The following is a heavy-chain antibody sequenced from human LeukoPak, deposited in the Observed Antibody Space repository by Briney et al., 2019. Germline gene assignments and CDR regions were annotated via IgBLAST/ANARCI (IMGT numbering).Heavy chain of an antibody. D-gene: IGHD6-19*01. V-gene: IGHV4-34*01. Sequence: PSETLSLTCAVYGGSFSGYYWSWIRQPPGKGLEWIGSIYYSGSTYYNPSLKSRVTISVDTSKNQFSLKLSSVTAADTAVYYCARHDEYSSGWCFDYWGQGTLVTVSS. CDR1: GGSFSGYY. CDR2: IYYSGST. CDR3: ARHDEYSSGWCFDY. J-gene: IGHJ4*02.